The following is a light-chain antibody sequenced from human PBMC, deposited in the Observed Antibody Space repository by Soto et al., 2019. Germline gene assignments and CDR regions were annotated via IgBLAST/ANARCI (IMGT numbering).Light chain of an antibody. J-gene: IGKJ3*01. Sequence: EIVLTQSPGTLSLSPGERATLSCRASHTIRGRHLAWYQHKPGQAPRLLISDVSTRAPGIPDRFTGSGSGTDFTLTIRSLEPEDFAVYYCQQFGGSPLFTFGPGTKVDIK. CDR2: DVS. CDR3: QQFGGSPLFT. CDR1: HTIRGRH. V-gene: IGKV3-20*01.